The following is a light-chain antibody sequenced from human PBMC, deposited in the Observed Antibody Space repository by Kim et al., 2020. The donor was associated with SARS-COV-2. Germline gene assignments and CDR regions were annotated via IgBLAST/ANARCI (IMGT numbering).Light chain of an antibody. CDR3: AAWDDSLNGYV. Sequence: SELTQPPSASGTPGQRVTISCSGSSSNIESRPVNWYQQLPGTAPNLLIYSNNQRPSGVPDRFSGSKSGTSASLAISGLQSEDEADYYCAAWDDSLNGYV. V-gene: IGLV1-44*01. J-gene: IGLJ1*01. CDR1: SSNIESRP. CDR2: SNN.